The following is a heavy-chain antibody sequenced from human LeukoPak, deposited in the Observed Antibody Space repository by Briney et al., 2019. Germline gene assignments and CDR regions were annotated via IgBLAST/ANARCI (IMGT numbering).Heavy chain of an antibody. CDR2: ISGSSSYI. CDR1: GFTVSDNY. Sequence: GGSLRLSCAASGFTVSDNYMSWVRQAPGKGLEWVSAISGSSSYIYYADSMKGRCTISRDNAKNSLYLQMSSLRAEDTAVYYCARGHSSGWSPLDDWGQGALVTVSS. V-gene: IGHV3-21*01. CDR3: ARGHSSGWSPLDD. J-gene: IGHJ4*02. D-gene: IGHD6-19*01.